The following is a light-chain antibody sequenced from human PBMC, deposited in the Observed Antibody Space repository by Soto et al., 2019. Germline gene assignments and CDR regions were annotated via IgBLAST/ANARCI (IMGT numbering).Light chain of an antibody. Sequence: EIVLTQSPGTLSLSPGERATLSCRASQSVSSRYIAWYQQKPGQAPRLLIYDASNRATGIPARFSGSGSGTDSTLTISSLEPEDFAVYYCQQRSNWPPLTFGGGTKVDIK. V-gene: IGKV3-11*01. CDR2: DAS. CDR1: QSVSSRY. J-gene: IGKJ4*01. CDR3: QQRSNWPPLT.